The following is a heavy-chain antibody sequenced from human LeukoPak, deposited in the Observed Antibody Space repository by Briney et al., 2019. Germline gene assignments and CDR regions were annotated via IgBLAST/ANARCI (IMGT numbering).Heavy chain of an antibody. Sequence: SETLSLTCTVSGGSITGYYWGWIRQPPGKGLEWIGSIYHSGSTYYNPSLKSRVTISVDTSKNQFSLKLSSVTAADTAVYYCARVSGFGELGYWGQGTLVTVSS. CDR1: GGSITGYY. J-gene: IGHJ4*02. V-gene: IGHV4-38-2*02. D-gene: IGHD3-10*01. CDR2: IYHSGST. CDR3: ARVSGFGELGY.